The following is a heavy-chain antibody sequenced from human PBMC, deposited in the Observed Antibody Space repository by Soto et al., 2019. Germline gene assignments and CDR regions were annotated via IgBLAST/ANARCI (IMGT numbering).Heavy chain of an antibody. J-gene: IGHJ4*02. Sequence: APVDVSCKTSGYTFPTYRIAWVRQSPGQGFECMGWISTYSGLTKYAEKFQGRVTMTTDTSTSTADMELKTLRSDDTAVYFCARGALGYDSRGYYFDYWGQGTLVTVSS. CDR1: GYTFPTYR. CDR3: ARGALGYDSRGYYFDY. CDR2: ISTYSGLT. D-gene: IGHD3-22*01. V-gene: IGHV1-18*01.